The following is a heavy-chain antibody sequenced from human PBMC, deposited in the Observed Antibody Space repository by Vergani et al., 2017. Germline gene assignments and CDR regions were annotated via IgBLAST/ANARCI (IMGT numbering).Heavy chain of an antibody. CDR3: ARGTEYSSSSYYYYYGMDV. Sequence: EVQLVESGGGLVQPGGSLRLSCAASGFTFNSYWMSWVRQAPGKGLEWVANIKQDGSEKYYVDSVKGRFTICRDNAKNSLYLQMNSLRVEDTAVYYCARGTEYSSSSYYYYYGMDVWGQGTTVTVSS. D-gene: IGHD6-6*01. CDR2: IKQDGSEK. CDR1: GFTFNSYW. V-gene: IGHV3-7*01. J-gene: IGHJ6*02.